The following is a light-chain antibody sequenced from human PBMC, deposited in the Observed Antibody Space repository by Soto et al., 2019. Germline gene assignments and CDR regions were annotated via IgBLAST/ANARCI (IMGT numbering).Light chain of an antibody. V-gene: IGKV3-20*01. CDR3: QQYGRSPPLT. Sequence: EMVLTQSPGTLSLSTGERATLSCRASQSVSSTYLAWYQQKPGRAPRLLIYGASNRATDIPDRFSGTGSGTHFTPTLSRLEPEDFAVYYCQQYGRSPPLTFGGGTNAEIK. CDR2: GAS. CDR1: QSVSSTY. J-gene: IGKJ4*01.